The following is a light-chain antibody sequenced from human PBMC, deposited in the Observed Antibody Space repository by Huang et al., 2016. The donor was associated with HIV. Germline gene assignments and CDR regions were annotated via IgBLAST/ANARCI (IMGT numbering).Light chain of an antibody. CDR1: QSVGGY. Sequence: EIVLTQSPATLSLSPGARATLSCRASQSVGGYLAWYQQKPGQAPRPLIYDASNRATGIPARFSGSGSGTDFTLTISSLEPEDFAVDYCQQRTNWPPGFTFGPGTKVDIK. CDR2: DAS. J-gene: IGKJ3*01. V-gene: IGKV3-11*01. CDR3: QQRTNWPPGFT.